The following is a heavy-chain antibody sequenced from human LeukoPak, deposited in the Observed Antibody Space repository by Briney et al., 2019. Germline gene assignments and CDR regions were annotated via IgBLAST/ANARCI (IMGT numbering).Heavy chain of an antibody. CDR1: GFTFSSYA. V-gene: IGHV3-23*01. Sequence: PGGSLRLSCAASGFTFSSYAMSWVRQAPGKGLEWVSAISGSGGSTYYADSVKGRFTISRDNSKNTLYLQMNSQRAEDTAVYYCAKALMTTVTTPGAFDIWGQGTMVTVSS. CDR2: ISGSGGST. CDR3: AKALMTTVTTPGAFDI. D-gene: IGHD4-17*01. J-gene: IGHJ3*02.